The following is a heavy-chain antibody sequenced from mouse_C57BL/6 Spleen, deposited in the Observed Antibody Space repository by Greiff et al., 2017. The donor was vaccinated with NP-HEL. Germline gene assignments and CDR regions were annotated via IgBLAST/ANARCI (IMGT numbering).Heavy chain of an antibody. CDR1: GYTFTDYE. Sequence: QVQLQKGGAELVRPGASVTLSCKASGYTFTDYEMHWVKQTPVHGLEWIGAIDPETGGTAYNQKFKGKAILTADKSSSTAYMELRSLTSEDSAVYYCTEGDGYYYFDYWGQGTTLTVSS. CDR3: TEGDGYYYFDY. J-gene: IGHJ2*01. CDR2: IDPETGGT. V-gene: IGHV1-15*01. D-gene: IGHD2-3*01.